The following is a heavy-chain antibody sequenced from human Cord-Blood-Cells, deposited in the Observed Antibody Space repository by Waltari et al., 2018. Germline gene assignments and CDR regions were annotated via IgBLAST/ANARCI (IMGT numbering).Heavy chain of an antibody. V-gene: IGHV1-18*01. D-gene: IGHD3-3*01. CDR3: ARPTYYDFWSGYYDAFDI. CDR1: GYTFTSYG. Sequence: QVQLVQSGAEVKKPGASVKVSCKASGYTFTSYGISWVRQAPGQRLEWMGWISAYNGNTHYAKKPQGKVTRTTDTSTSTAYMELRSLRSDDTAVYYCARPTYYDFWSGYYDAFDIWGQGTMVTVSS. CDR2: ISAYNGNT. J-gene: IGHJ3*02.